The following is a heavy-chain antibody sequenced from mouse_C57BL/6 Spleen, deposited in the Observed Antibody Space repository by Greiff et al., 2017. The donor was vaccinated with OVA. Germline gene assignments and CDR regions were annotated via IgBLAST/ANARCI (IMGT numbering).Heavy chain of an antibody. CDR1: GFTFSSYT. D-gene: IGHD2-3*01. CDR2: ISGGGGNT. CDR3: ARHDGYYGGGMDD. V-gene: IGHV5-9*01. J-gene: IGHJ4*01. Sequence: EVQGVESGGGLVKPGGSLKLSCAASGFTFSSYTMSWVRQTPEKRLEWVATISGGGGNTYYPDSVKGRFTISRDNAKNTLYLQMSSLRSEDTALYYCARHDGYYGGGMDDWGQGTSVTASS.